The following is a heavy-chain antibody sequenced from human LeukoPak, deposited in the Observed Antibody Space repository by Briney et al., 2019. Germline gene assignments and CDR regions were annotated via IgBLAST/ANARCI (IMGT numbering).Heavy chain of an antibody. CDR3: AKDSLDYDFWSGSTNYFDY. V-gene: IGHV3-23*01. CDR1: GFTFSSYA. D-gene: IGHD3-3*01. CDR2: ISGSGGST. Sequence: PGGSLRLSCAASGFTFSSYAMSWVRQAPGKGLEWVSAISGSGGSTYYADSVKGRFTISRDNSKNTLYLQMSSLRAEDTAVYYCAKDSLDYDFWSGSTNYFDYWGQGTLVTVSS. J-gene: IGHJ4*02.